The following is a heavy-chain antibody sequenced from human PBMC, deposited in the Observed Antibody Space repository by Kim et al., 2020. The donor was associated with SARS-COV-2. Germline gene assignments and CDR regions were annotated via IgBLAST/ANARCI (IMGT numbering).Heavy chain of an antibody. D-gene: IGHD2-15*01. Sequence: ADSVKGRFTISRDNAKNSLYLQMNSLRAEDTAVYYCARDRVVVAAVHDYWGQGTLVTVSS. J-gene: IGHJ4*02. CDR3: ARDRVVVAAVHDY. V-gene: IGHV3-21*01.